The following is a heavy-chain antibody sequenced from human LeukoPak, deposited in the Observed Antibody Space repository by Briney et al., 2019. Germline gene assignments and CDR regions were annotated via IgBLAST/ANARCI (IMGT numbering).Heavy chain of an antibody. V-gene: IGHV4-39*07. Sequence: SETLSLTCTVSGDSINSRSYYWDWIRQPPGKGLEWIGNLYYGGNTHYNPSLKSRVTISVDTSKNQFSLKLSSVTAADTAVYYCARSRRGGYYFDYWGQGTLVTVSS. CDR1: GDSINSRSYY. D-gene: IGHD3-16*01. CDR3: ARSRRGGYYFDY. CDR2: LYYGGNT. J-gene: IGHJ4*02.